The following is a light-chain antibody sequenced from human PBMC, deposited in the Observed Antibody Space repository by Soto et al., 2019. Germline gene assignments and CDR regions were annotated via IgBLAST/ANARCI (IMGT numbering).Light chain of an antibody. CDR1: SSNIGAGYD. Sequence: QSVLTQPPSVSGAPGQRVTISCTGSSSNIGAGYDVHWYQQLPGTAPKLLIYGHSNRPSGVPDRFSGSKSGTSASLAITGLQAEDEADYYCPSYDSSLSAVVFGGGTKLTVL. CDR2: GHS. J-gene: IGLJ2*01. V-gene: IGLV1-40*01. CDR3: PSYDSSLSAVV.